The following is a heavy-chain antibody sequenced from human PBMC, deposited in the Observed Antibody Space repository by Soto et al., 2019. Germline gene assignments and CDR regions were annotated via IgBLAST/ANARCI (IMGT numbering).Heavy chain of an antibody. D-gene: IGHD3-16*01. CDR2: IYYSGST. V-gene: IGHV4-59*01. J-gene: IGHJ6*02. CDR1: GGSISSYY. CDR3: ARSDPYVDYYYGMDV. Sequence: QGQLQESGPGLVKPSETLSLTCTVSGGSISSYYWIWIRQPPGKGLAWFGYIYYSGSTNYNPSLKSRVTISVDTSKNQFSLKLSSVTAADTAVYYCARSDPYVDYYYGMDVWGQGTTVTVSS.